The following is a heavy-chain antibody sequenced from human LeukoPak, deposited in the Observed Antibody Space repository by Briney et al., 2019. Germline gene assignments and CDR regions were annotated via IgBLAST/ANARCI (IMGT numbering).Heavy chain of an antibody. CDR2: FDPEDGET. J-gene: IGHJ6*03. V-gene: IGHV1-24*01. CDR3: AREVGSGSYLEYYYYCYMDV. D-gene: IGHD3-10*01. CDR1: GYTLTELS. Sequence: GASVKVSCKVSGYTLTELSMHWVRQAPGKGLEWMGGFDPEDGETIYAQKFQGRVTMTEDTSTDTAYMELSSLRSEDTAVYYCAREVGSGSYLEYYYYCYMDVWGKGTTVTISS.